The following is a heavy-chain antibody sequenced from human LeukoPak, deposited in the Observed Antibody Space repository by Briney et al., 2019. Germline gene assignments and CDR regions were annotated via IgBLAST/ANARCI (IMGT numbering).Heavy chain of an antibody. V-gene: IGHV1-18*01. J-gene: IGHJ1*01. CDR2: ISAYNANT. CDR1: GYTFTSYD. Sequence: ASVKVSCKASGYTFTSYDIYWMRQAPGQGLEWLGWISAYNANTNYAQKLQGRVTMTTDTSTSTAYMELRSLRSDDTAVYYCAREAGYVRLFQHWGQGTLVTVSS. CDR3: AREAGYVRLFQH. D-gene: IGHD5-12*01.